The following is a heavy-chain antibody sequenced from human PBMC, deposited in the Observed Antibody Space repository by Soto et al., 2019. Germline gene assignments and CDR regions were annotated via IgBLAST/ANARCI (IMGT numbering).Heavy chain of an antibody. CDR1: GFSFPRYS. V-gene: IGHV3-30*03. CDR3: VRDGGDGHSYGYARFDH. CDR2: VLHDGSRQ. D-gene: IGHD5-18*01. Sequence: QVQLVESGGGVVQPGRSLRLSCVGSGFSFPRYSMHWVRQPPGKGLEWVAVVLHDGSRQDYADSVKGRFTISRDNSKNMLHLQMNSLRAEDTAVYYCVRDGGDGHSYGYARFDHWGQGALVTVST. J-gene: IGHJ4*02.